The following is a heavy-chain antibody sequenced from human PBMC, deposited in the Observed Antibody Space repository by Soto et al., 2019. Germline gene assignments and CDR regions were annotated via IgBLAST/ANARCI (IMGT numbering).Heavy chain of an antibody. V-gene: IGHV4-59*01. CDR2: IYYSGST. Sequence: SETLSLTCTVSGGSISSYYLSWIRQPPGKGLECIGYIYYSGSTNYNPSLKSRVTISVDTSKNQFSLKLSSVTAADTAVYYCARNSGPDEHDSSGYFPFDYWGQGTLVTVYS. CDR3: ARNSGPDEHDSSGYFPFDY. D-gene: IGHD3-22*01. CDR1: GGSISSYY. J-gene: IGHJ4*02.